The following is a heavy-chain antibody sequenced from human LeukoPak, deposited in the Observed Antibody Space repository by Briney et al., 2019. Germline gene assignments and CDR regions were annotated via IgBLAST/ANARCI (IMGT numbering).Heavy chain of an antibody. D-gene: IGHD1-7*01. CDR3: ARVSPGTPSFDY. CDR1: GGTFSSYA. Sequence: ASVKVSCKASGGTFSSYAISWVRQAPGQGLEWMGGIIPIFGTANYAQKFQGRVTITTDESTSTAYMELSSLRSEDTAVYYCARVSPGTPSFDYWGQGTLVTVSS. V-gene: IGHV1-69*05. J-gene: IGHJ4*02. CDR2: IIPIFGTA.